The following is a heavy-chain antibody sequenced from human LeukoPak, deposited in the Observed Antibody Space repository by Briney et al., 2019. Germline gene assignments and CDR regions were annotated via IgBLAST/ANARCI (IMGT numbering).Heavy chain of an antibody. CDR2: ISSTGGTA. V-gene: IGHV3-23*01. CDR1: GFTFSSFG. Sequence: PGGSLRLSCAASGFTFSSFGMSWVRQAPGKGLEWVSAISSTGGTAYYADSVEGRFTVSRDNSKSTLYLQMNSLRAEDTAVYYCARDYASGSYPRIYSEYWGQGTLVTVSS. J-gene: IGHJ4*02. D-gene: IGHD3-10*01. CDR3: ARDYASGSYPRIYSEY.